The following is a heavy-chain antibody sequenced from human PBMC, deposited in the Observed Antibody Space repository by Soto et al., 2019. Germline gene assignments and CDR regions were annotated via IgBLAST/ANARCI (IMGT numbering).Heavy chain of an antibody. V-gene: IGHV5-10-1*01. CDR3: AREYSRFMTLDY. CDR2: IDPSDSYT. J-gene: IGHJ4*02. D-gene: IGHD6-6*01. CDR1: GYSFTSYW. Sequence: PGESLTISCKGSGYSFTSYWISWVRQMPGKGLEWMGRIDPSDSYTNYSPSFQGHVTISADKSIRTAYLQWSSLKASDTAMYYCAREYSRFMTLDYWGQGTLVTVSS.